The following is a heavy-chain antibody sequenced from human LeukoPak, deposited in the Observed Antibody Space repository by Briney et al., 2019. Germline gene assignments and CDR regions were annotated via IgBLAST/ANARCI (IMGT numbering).Heavy chain of an antibody. Sequence: ASVKVSCKASGYTFTGYYMHWVRQAPGQGLEWMGWINPNSGSTNYAQKFQGRVTMTRDTSISTAYMELSRLRSDDTAVYYCARDTYYDSSGYDYWGQGTLVTVSS. CDR1: GYTFTGYY. J-gene: IGHJ4*02. D-gene: IGHD3-22*01. CDR3: ARDTYYDSSGYDY. CDR2: INPNSGST. V-gene: IGHV1-2*02.